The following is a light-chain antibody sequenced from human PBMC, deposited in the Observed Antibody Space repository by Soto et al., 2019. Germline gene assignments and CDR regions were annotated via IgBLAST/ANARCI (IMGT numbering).Light chain of an antibody. CDR3: QQHNKWPQT. CDR2: GAS. V-gene: IGKV3-15*01. J-gene: IGKJ1*01. Sequence: EIVMTQSPATVPVSPGXRVTLSCRASQSVSIDLAWYQQKPGQAPRLLIYGASTRATDIPPSFTGSGSGTEFTLTISSLQSEDIAVYYCQQHNKWPQTFGQGTKVDIK. CDR1: QSVSID.